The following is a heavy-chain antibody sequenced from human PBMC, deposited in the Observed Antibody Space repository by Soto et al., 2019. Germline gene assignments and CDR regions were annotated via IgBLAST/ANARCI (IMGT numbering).Heavy chain of an antibody. V-gene: IGHV4-31*03. CDR3: ARVCGGDCHPGMDV. CDR2: IYYSGST. CDR1: GGSISSGGYY. Sequence: QVQLQESGPGLVKPSQTLSLTCTVSGGSISSGGYYWSWIRQHPGKGLEWIGYIYYSGSTYYNPSLKSRVTISVDPSKNQFSLKLSSVTAADTAVYYCARVCGGDCHPGMDVWGQGTTVTVSS. J-gene: IGHJ6*02. D-gene: IGHD2-21*02.